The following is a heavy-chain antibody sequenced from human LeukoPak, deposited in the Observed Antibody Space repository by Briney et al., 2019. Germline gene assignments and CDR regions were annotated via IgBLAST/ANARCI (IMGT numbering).Heavy chain of an antibody. J-gene: IGHJ4*02. Sequence: GGSLRLSYAASGFTFSDYYMSWIRQAPGKGLEWVSYISSSGSTIYYADSVKGRFTISGDNAKNSLYLQMNSLRAEDTAVYYCAREIVATRHLDYWGQGTLVTVSS. D-gene: IGHD5-12*01. CDR3: AREIVATRHLDY. V-gene: IGHV3-11*01. CDR2: ISSSGSTI. CDR1: GFTFSDYY.